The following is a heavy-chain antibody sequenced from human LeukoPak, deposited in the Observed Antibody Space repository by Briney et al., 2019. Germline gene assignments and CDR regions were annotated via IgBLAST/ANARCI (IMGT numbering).Heavy chain of an antibody. CDR3: ARDISGWYYFDY. CDR1: GFTFSSYE. Sequence: GGSLRLSCAASGFTFSSYEMNWVRQAPGKGLKWVSYISSSGSTIYYADSVKGRFTISRDNAKNSLYLQMNSQRAEDTAVYYCARDISGWYYFDYWGQGTLVTVSS. D-gene: IGHD6-19*01. V-gene: IGHV3-48*03. J-gene: IGHJ4*02. CDR2: ISSSGSTI.